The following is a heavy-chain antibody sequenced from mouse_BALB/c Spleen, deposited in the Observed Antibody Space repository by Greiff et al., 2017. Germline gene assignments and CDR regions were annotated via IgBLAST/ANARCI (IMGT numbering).Heavy chain of an antibody. CDR3: ARGTSYDYAMDY. J-gene: IGHJ4*01. CDR1: GYAFTNYL. Sequence: QVQLQQSGAELVRPGTSVKVSCKASGYAFTNYLIEWVKQRPGQGLEWIGVINSGSGGTNYNEKFKGKATLTADKSSSTAYMQLSSLTSDDSAVYFCARGTSYDYAMDYWGQGTSVTVSS. D-gene: IGHD2-12*01. CDR2: INSGSGGT. V-gene: IGHV1-54*01.